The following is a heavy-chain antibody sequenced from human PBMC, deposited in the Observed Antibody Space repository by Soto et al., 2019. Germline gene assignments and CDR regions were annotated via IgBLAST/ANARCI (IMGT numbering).Heavy chain of an antibody. Sequence: GGSLRLSCAASGFTFSSYAMSWVRQAPGKGLEWVSAISGSGGSTYYADSVKGRFTISRDNSKNTLYLQMNSLRAGDTAVYYCAKNVMVRGVILLSAFDIWGQGTMVTVSS. CDR1: GFTFSSYA. D-gene: IGHD3-10*01. CDR2: ISGSGGST. CDR3: AKNVMVRGVILLSAFDI. V-gene: IGHV3-23*01. J-gene: IGHJ3*02.